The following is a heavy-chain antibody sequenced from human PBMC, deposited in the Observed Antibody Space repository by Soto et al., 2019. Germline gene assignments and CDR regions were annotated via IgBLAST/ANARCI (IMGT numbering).Heavy chain of an antibody. CDR2: ISAYNGNT. J-gene: IGHJ5*02. V-gene: IGHV1-18*01. D-gene: IGHD3-10*01. Sequence: GASVKVSCKASGYTLTSYAMHWVRQAPGQGLEWMGWISAYNGNTNYAQKLQGRVTMTTDASTSTAYMELRSLRSDDTAVYYCARERFSWFDPWGQGTLVTVSS. CDR1: GYTLTSYA. CDR3: ARERFSWFDP.